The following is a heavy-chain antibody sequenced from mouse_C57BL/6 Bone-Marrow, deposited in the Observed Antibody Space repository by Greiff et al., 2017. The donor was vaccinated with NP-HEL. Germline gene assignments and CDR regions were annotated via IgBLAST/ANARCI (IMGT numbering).Heavy chain of an antibody. V-gene: IGHV7-1*01. J-gene: IGHJ3*01. CDR2: SRTKANDYTT. Sequence: EVQVVESGGGLVQSGRSLRLSCATSGFTFSDFYMEWVRQAPGQGLEWIAASRTKANDYTTKYSASVKGRFIVSRYTSQSVLYLQMNALRAEDTAIYYCARDDGYSAWFAYWGQGTLVTVSA. CDR1: GFTFSDFY. CDR3: ARDDGYSAWFAY. D-gene: IGHD2-3*01.